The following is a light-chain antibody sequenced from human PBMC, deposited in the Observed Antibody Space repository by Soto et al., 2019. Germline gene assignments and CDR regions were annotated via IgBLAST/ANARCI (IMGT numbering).Light chain of an antibody. CDR3: PQVTDSPIS. V-gene: IGKV1-9*01. CDR2: AAS. J-gene: IGKJ5*01. Sequence: IQLTQSPSSMSASVGDRVTITCRDSQGISRYLGWYPPKPGKAPNLLIYAASTLQSVVPSRFSVVVSGTDFTLTISRLQPEDFATYPCPQVTDSPISFGPGTRLEI. CDR1: QGISRY.